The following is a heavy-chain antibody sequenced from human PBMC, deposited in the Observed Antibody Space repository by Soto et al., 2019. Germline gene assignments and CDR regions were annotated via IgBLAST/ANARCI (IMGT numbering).Heavy chain of an antibody. CDR3: ARHPRIQLRFQKDGGLDP. Sequence: QVQLVQSGAEVKKPGSSVKVSCKASGGTFSSYAISWVRQAPGQGLEWLGGLIPIFGTANYAQKFQRRVTITADESTSTAYLELSSRRSDDTAVYYCARHPRIQLRFQKDGGLDPWAQGTLVTVCS. V-gene: IGHV1-69*12. CDR1: GGTFSSYA. J-gene: IGHJ5*02. CDR2: LIPIFGTA. D-gene: IGHD5-18*01.